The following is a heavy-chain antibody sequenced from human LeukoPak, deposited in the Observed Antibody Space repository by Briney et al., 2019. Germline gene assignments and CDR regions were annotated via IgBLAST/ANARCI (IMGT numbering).Heavy chain of an antibody. CDR2: INSSGSTI. V-gene: IGHV3-11*01. J-gene: IGHJ6*02. CDR1: GFTFSDYY. Sequence: GGSLRLSCAASGFTFSDYYMSWIRQAPGKGLEWVSYINSSGSTIYYADSVKGRFTISRDNAKNALYLQMNCLRAEDTAVYYCAAAAGGYSSYTEFHYYGMDVWGQGTTVTVSS. D-gene: IGHD5-12*01. CDR3: AAAAGGYSSYTEFHYYGMDV.